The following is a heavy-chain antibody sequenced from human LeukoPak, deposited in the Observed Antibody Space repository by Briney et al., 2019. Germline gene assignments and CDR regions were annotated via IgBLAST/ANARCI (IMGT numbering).Heavy chain of an antibody. V-gene: IGHV3-72*01. CDR2: SRSKAAGYTT. CDR1: GFTFSDHY. Sequence: PGGSLRLSCAASGFTFSDHYMDWVRLAPRMGLEWVARSRSKAAGYTTEYGTSVRGRCTISIDVSKNSLYIQMNSLKIEDTAVYYCVRGYNGFDSWGQGTLVTVSS. D-gene: IGHD5-24*01. J-gene: IGHJ4*02. CDR3: VRGYNGFDS.